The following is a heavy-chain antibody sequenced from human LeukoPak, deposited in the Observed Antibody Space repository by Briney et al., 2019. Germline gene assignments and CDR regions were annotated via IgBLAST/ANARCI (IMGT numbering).Heavy chain of an antibody. Sequence: SETLSLTCTVSGGSISSGSYYWSWIRQPAGKGLEWIGRIYTCGSTNYNPSLKSRVTISVDTSKNQFSLKLSSVTAADTAVYYCARVVYDFWSGYSDPWGQGTLVTVSS. V-gene: IGHV4-61*02. CDR1: GGSISSGSYY. CDR2: IYTCGST. D-gene: IGHD3-3*01. J-gene: IGHJ5*02. CDR3: ARVVYDFWSGYSDP.